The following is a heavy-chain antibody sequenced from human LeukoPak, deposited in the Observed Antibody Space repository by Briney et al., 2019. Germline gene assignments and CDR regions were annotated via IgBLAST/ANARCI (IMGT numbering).Heavy chain of an antibody. V-gene: IGHV1-2*02. J-gene: IGHJ6*03. CDR3: ARDPRFSARPIMSSSWTYDYMDV. D-gene: IGHD6-13*01. Sequence: GASVKVSCKASGYTFTSYAMHWVRQAPGQRLEWMGWINPYSGDTDSAQKFQGRVTVTRDTSITTAYMDLSRLRSDDTAVYYCARDPRFSARPIMSSSWTYDYMDVWGKGTTVTVSS. CDR1: GYTFTSYA. CDR2: INPYSGDT.